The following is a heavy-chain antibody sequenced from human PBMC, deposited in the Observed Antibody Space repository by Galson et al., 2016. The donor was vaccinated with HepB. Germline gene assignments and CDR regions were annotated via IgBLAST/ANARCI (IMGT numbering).Heavy chain of an antibody. CDR1: GASISDSNW. J-gene: IGHJ5*02. V-gene: IGHV4-4*02. CDR3: ARASIIPGARMIFDP. D-gene: IGHD2-2*01. CDR2: IYHIGTS. Sequence: ETLSLTCAVSGASISDSNWWTWVRQVPGKGLEWIGEIYHIGTSNNNPFLSSRFALSVDKSRNQFSLNLTSVTAEDTAVYYCARASIIPGARMIFDPWGQGTLVTVSS.